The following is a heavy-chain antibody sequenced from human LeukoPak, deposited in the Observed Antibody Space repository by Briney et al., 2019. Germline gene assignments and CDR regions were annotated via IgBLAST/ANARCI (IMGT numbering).Heavy chain of an antibody. J-gene: IGHJ4*02. CDR3: ASNVVSLNSNGFYYFDY. V-gene: IGHV4-39*01. Sequence: PSETLSHTCSVSGASISGSDYSWAWIRQPPGKGLEWIGTIDDSGSTYYNPSLKSRLTMSVDTSKNQFSLNLNSVNAADTALYYCASNVVSLNSNGFYYFDYWGQGSLLIVSS. D-gene: IGHD6-19*01. CDR2: IDDSGST. CDR1: GASISGSDYS.